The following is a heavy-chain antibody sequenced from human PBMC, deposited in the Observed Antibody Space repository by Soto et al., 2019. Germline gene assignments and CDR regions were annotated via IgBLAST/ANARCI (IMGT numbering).Heavy chain of an antibody. V-gene: IGHV4-39*02. CDR2: IYYRGNT. CDR1: GGSISSSSYY. D-gene: IGHD2-15*01. Sequence: QLQLQESGPGLVKPSETLSLTCTVSGGSISSSSYYWGWIRQPPGKGLEWIGSIYYRGNTYYNPSLKSRVTISVDTSKNQFSLKLSSVTAADTAVYYCARDGGGYCSGGSCQVDYWGQGTLVTVSS. J-gene: IGHJ4*02. CDR3: ARDGGGYCSGGSCQVDY.